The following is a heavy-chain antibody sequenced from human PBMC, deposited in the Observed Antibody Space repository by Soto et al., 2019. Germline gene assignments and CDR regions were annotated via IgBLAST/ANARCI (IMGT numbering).Heavy chain of an antibody. Sequence: EVQLLESGGGLVQPGVSLTLSCAASGFIFSNYAMTWVRQAPGKGLEWVSVISGSGGSTYYADAVKGRFTISRDNSKNTLYLQMNSLRAEDTAVYYCAKDLEVIRTIPDYWGQGTLVTVSS. J-gene: IGHJ4*02. V-gene: IGHV3-23*01. CDR3: AKDLEVIRTIPDY. D-gene: IGHD3-22*01. CDR1: GFIFSNYA. CDR2: ISGSGGST.